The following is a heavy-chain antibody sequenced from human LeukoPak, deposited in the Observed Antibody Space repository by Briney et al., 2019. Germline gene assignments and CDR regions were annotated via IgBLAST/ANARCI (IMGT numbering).Heavy chain of an antibody. Sequence: GGSLRLSCAASGFTFSSYAMHWVRQAPGKGLEWVAVISYDGSNKYYADSVKGRFTISRDNSKNTLYLQMNSLRAEDTAVYYCARDRRQWLVRGPFDYWGQGTLVTVSS. CDR2: ISYDGSNK. CDR3: ARDRRQWLVRGPFDY. CDR1: GFTFSSYA. V-gene: IGHV3-30*04. D-gene: IGHD6-19*01. J-gene: IGHJ4*02.